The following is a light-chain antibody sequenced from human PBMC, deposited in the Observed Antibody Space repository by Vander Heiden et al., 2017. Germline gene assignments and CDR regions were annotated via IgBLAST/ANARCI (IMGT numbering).Light chain of an antibody. J-gene: IGKJ1*01. CDR1: QTVTNY. CDR2: ATS. V-gene: IGKV1-39*01. CDR3: QQSDSSPHM. Sequence: DIQMTQSPSSLSASVGDRVTITCRASQTVTNYLNWYQQKPGKAPKLLIYATSSLESGVPSRFSGIGSGTDFTLTISGLQPEDFGTYYCQQSDSSPHMFGQGTKVEIK.